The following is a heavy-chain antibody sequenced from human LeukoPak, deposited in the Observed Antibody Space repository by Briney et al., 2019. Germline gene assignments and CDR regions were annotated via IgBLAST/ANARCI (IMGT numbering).Heavy chain of an antibody. D-gene: IGHD4-17*01. J-gene: IGHJ3*02. V-gene: IGHV1-2*02. CDR3: ARDDGMTTVYAFDI. Sequence: GASVKVSCKASGHTFTGYYMHWVRQAPGQGLEWMGWINPNSGGTNYAQKFQGRVTMTRDTSISTAYMELSRLRSDDTAVYYCARDDGMTTVYAFDIWGQGTMVTVSS. CDR1: GHTFTGYY. CDR2: INPNSGGT.